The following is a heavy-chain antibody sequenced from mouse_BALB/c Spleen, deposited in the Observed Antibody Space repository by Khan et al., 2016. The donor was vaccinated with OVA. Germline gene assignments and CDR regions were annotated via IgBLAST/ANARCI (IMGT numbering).Heavy chain of an antibody. Sequence: QVQLKESGPGQVAPSQSLSITCTVSGLSLSRYNIHWVRQPPGKGLEWLGMIWGGGGTDYNSTLKSRLSIRKDNSKSKVFLKMNRLQTDDTAMYYCARAYYRYDGYYAMDYWGQGTPVTVSS. CDR3: ARAYYRYDGYYAMDY. CDR1: GLSLSRYN. CDR2: IWGGGGT. V-gene: IGHV2-6-4*01. D-gene: IGHD2-14*01. J-gene: IGHJ4*01.